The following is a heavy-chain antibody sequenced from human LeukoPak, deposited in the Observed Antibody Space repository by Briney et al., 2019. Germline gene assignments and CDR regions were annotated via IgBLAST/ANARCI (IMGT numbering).Heavy chain of an antibody. V-gene: IGHV4-31*03. CDR3: ARDTKYYYGSGRPDLSWFDP. Sequence: SQTLSLTCTVSGGSISSGGYYWSWIRQHPGKGLEWIGYIYYSGSTYYNPSLKSRVTVSVDTSKNQFSLKLSSVTAADTAVYYCARDTKYYYGSGRPDLSWFDPWGQGTLVTVSS. CDR1: GGSISSGGYY. CDR2: IYYSGST. J-gene: IGHJ5*02. D-gene: IGHD3-10*01.